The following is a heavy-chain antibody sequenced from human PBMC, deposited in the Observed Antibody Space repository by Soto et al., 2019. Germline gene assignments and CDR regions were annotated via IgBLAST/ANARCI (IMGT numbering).Heavy chain of an antibody. D-gene: IGHD6-13*01. CDR1: GASISSGTFY. CDR3: ARTTYSSTWFPDY. CDR2: IYYDGST. V-gene: IGHV4-39*01. Sequence: SETLSLTCTVSGASISSGTFYWGWIRQPPGKGLESIANIYYDGSTYYNPSLKSRVTISVDTSKNQFSLNLSSVTAADTAVYYCARTTYSSTWFPDYWGQGTLVTVSS. J-gene: IGHJ4*02.